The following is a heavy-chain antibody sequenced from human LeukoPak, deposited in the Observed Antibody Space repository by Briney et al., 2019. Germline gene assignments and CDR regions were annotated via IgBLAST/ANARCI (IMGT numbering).Heavy chain of an antibody. V-gene: IGHV6-1*01. CDR3: GRGSAKRGFDI. CDR1: GDIVSSISSA. CDR2: TYYQSKWYN. Sequence: PSQPLSLPCALSGDIVSSISSAWNWIRPAPSRGLEWLERTYYQSKWYNDYPVSVKSRTTITPDTSKNLFSLQLNAVAPEDTAVFCCGRGSAKRGFDIWGQGTKVSVSS. J-gene: IGHJ3*02.